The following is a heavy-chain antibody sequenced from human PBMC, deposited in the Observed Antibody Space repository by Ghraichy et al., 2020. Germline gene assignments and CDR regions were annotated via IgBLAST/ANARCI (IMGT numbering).Heavy chain of an antibody. V-gene: IGHV3-23*01. CDR1: GFTFNNYA. D-gene: IGHD4-11*01. Sequence: GGSLRLSCAASGFTFNNYAMSWVRQAPGKGLEWVSGISGSGGGTYYADSVKGRFTISRDNSKNTLYLQMNSLRAEDTAVYYCAKLPGDTTVSYYYGMDVWGQGTTVTVSS. J-gene: IGHJ6*02. CDR2: ISGSGGGT. CDR3: AKLPGDTTVSYYYGMDV.